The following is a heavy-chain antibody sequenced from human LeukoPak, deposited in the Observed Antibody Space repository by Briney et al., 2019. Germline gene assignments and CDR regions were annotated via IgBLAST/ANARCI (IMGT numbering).Heavy chain of an antibody. CDR1: AFTFSSYA. CDR2: ITSNGGSP. V-gene: IGHV3-64*01. J-gene: IGHJ4*02. Sequence: GGSLRLSCAASAFTFSSYAMHWVRQAPGQRLEYVSAITSNGGSPYYANSVRGRFTISRDNSKNTLYLQMGSLRAEDMAVYYCAREYCSGGDCQYYFDYWGQGTLVTVSS. CDR3: AREYCSGGDCQYYFDY. D-gene: IGHD2-15*01.